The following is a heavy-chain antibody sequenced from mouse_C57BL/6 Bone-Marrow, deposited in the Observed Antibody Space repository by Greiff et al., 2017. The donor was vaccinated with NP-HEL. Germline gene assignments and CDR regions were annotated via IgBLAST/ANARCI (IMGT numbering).Heavy chain of an antibody. D-gene: IGHD2-10*01. CDR1: GYTFTSYG. Sequence: QVQLKESGAELARPGASVKLSCKASGYTFTSYGISWVKQRTGQGLEWIGEIYPRSGNTYYNEKFKGKATLTADKSSSTAYMELRSLTSEDSAVYFCARSWALLPDYWGQGTTLTVSS. V-gene: IGHV1-81*01. J-gene: IGHJ2*01. CDR3: ARSWALLPDY. CDR2: IYPRSGNT.